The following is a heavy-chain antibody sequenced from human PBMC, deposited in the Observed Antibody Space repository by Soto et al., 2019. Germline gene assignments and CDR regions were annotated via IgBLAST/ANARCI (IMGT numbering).Heavy chain of an antibody. CDR3: ARGIAAAGKASGWFDP. CDR1: GYSISSGYY. V-gene: IGHV4-38-2*01. D-gene: IGHD6-13*01. CDR2: IYHSGST. J-gene: IGHJ5*02. Sequence: SLTCAFSGYSISSGYYWGWIRQPPGKGLEWIGSIYHSGSTYYNPSLKSRVTISVDTSKXXXXLXXXSXTXAXTAVXYCARGIAAAGKASGWFDPWGQGTLVTVSS.